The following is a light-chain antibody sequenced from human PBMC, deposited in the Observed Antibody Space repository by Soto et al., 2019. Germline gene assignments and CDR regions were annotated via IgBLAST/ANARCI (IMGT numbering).Light chain of an antibody. CDR3: QQYNNYLFT. J-gene: IGKJ3*01. Sequence: DIQMTQSPSTLSASVGDRVTITCRASQSISSWLAWYQQKPEKAPKLLIYDASTLESGVPSRFSGSGSGTEFTLTISSLQPDDFATYYCQQYNNYLFTFGPGTKVDFK. V-gene: IGKV1-5*01. CDR2: DAS. CDR1: QSISSW.